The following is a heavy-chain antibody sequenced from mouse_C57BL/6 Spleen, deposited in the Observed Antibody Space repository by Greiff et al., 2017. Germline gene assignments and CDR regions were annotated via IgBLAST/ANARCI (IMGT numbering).Heavy chain of an antibody. D-gene: IGHD2-3*01. Sequence: QVQLQQPGTELVKPGASVKLSCKASAYTFTSYWLHWVKQRPGQGLEWIGNINPSNGGTNSNEKFKSKATLTVDNTSSTAYMQLSSLTSEDSAVYYCAREDDGYYGRGFAYWGQGTLVTVSA. V-gene: IGHV1-53*01. CDR1: AYTFTSYW. CDR2: INPSNGGT. CDR3: AREDDGYYGRGFAY. J-gene: IGHJ3*01.